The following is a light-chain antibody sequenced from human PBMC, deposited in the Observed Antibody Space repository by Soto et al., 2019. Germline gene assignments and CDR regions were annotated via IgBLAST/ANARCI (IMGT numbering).Light chain of an antibody. J-gene: IGKJ4*02. V-gene: IGKV3-11*01. CDR2: DAS. Sequence: EIVLTQSPATLSLSPGERATLSCRASQSVSSYLAWYQQKPGQAPRLLIYDASNRATGIPARYSGSGSGAHCTLAISSLEPEDFAVYYCQQCCNWPLMLGGGNKVEIK. CDR1: QSVSSY. CDR3: QQCCNWPLM.